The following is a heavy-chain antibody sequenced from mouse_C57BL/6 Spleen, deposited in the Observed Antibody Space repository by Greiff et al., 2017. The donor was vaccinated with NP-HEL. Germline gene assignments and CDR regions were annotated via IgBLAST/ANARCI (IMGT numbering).Heavy chain of an antibody. J-gene: IGHJ1*03. CDR3: TRKETGVWYFDV. CDR2: IDPETGGT. D-gene: IGHD4-1*01. CDR1: GYTFTDYE. Sequence: QVQLKQSGAELVRPGASVTLSCKASGYTFTDYEMHWVKQTPVHGLEWIGAIDPETGGTAYNQKFKGKAILTADKSSSTAYMELRSLTSEDSAVYYCTRKETGVWYFDVWGTGTTVTVSS. V-gene: IGHV1-15*01.